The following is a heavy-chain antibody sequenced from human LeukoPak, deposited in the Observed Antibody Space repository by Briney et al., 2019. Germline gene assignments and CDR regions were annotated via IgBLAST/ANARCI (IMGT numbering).Heavy chain of an antibody. CDR3: ASSVWSGSPNFDY. V-gene: IGHV1-2*02. J-gene: IGHJ4*02. CDR2: INPNSGGT. D-gene: IGHD3-3*01. CDR1: GYTFTGYY. Sequence: ASMKVSCKASGYTFTGYYMHWVRQAPGQGLEGMGWINPNSGGTNYAQKFQGRVTMNRDTSSSTVYMELSRLRSDDTAVYYCASSVWSGSPNFDYWGQGTLVTVSS.